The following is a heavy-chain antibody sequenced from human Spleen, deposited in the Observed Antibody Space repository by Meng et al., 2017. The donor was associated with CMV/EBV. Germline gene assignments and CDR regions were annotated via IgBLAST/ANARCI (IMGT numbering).Heavy chain of an antibody. CDR1: GDSIISSNW. CDR2: IHHSGTT. J-gene: IGHJ4*02. Sequence: LTFAFPGDSIISSNWWSWVRQPPGEGLEWIGEIHHSGTTNYNPSLKSRVTISVDKSKNQFSLKLTSVTAADTAFYYCARRGPQLYDYWGQGTLVTVSS. CDR3: ARRGPQLYDY. V-gene: IGHV4-4*02. D-gene: IGHD3-10*01.